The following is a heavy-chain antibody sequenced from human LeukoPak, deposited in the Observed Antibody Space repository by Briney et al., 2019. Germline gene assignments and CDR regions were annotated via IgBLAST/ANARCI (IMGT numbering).Heavy chain of an antibody. D-gene: IGHD3-3*01. CDR2: IYYSGST. CDR3: AREPHYDFWSGYDMDV. Sequence: SETLSLTCTVSGGSISSSSYYWGWIRQPPGKGLEWIGSIYYSGSTYYNPSLKSRVTISVDTSKNQFSLKLSSVTAADTAVYYCAREPHYDFWSGYDMDVWGKGTTVTVSS. V-gene: IGHV4-39*02. CDR1: GGSISSSSYY. J-gene: IGHJ6*03.